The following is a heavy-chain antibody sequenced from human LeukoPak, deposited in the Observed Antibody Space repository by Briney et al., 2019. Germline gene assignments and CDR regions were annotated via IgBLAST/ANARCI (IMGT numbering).Heavy chain of an antibody. Sequence: PSETLSLTCTVSGGSMSRNFWSWIRQPPGKGLGWIGYIYYTGNTNYNPSLESRVTISVDTSKNQFSLRLSSVTAADTAVYYCARGGFWSDYYQYNWFDPWGQGTLVTVSS. V-gene: IGHV4-59*01. CDR2: IYYTGNT. D-gene: IGHD3-3*01. CDR1: GGSMSRNF. J-gene: IGHJ5*02. CDR3: ARGGFWSDYYQYNWFDP.